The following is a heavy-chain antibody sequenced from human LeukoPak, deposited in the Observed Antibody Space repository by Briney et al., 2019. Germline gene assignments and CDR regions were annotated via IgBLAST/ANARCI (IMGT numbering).Heavy chain of an antibody. CDR1: GYTFTSYD. CDR2: MKPNSGNT. D-gene: IGHD5-24*01. J-gene: IGHJ6*01. V-gene: IGHV1-8*01. CDR3: ARFSFKMASYGMDV. Sequence: GASVRVSCKASGYTFTSYDINWVRQATGQGLEWMGWMKPNSGNTGYAQKFQGRVTMTRNTSISTAYMEISSLRSEDTAVYYCARFSFKMASYGMDVWGQGTTVTVSS.